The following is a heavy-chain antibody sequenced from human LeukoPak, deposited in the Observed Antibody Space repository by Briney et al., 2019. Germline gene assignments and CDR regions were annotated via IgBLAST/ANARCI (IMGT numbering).Heavy chain of an antibody. Sequence: SVKVSCKASGGTFSSYAISWVRQAPGQGLVWMGGIIPIFGTANYAQKFQGRVTITTDESTSTAYMELSSLRSEDTAVYYCARSAEGGSYYSGHNWFDPWGEGTLVTVSS. CDR3: ARSAEGGSYYSGHNWFDP. J-gene: IGHJ5*02. CDR1: GGTFSSYA. CDR2: IIPIFGTA. D-gene: IGHD1-26*01. V-gene: IGHV1-69*05.